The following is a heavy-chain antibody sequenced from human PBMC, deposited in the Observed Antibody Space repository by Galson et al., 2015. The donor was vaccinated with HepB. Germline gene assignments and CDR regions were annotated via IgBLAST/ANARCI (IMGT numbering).Heavy chain of an antibody. J-gene: IGHJ3*01. CDR1: GYSFTSSW. CDR3: TRLQCAGGTCHLEQDAFDV. Sequence: QSGAEVKKPGESLKISCRASGYSFTSSWIAWVRQMPGKGLEYMGVIFPVDSDTRYSPSFQGHVTISADKSIRTAYLQWNSLEASDTAMYYCTRLQCAGGTCHLEQDAFDVWGQGTMVTVS. CDR2: IFPVDSDT. D-gene: IGHD2-8*02. V-gene: IGHV5-51*03.